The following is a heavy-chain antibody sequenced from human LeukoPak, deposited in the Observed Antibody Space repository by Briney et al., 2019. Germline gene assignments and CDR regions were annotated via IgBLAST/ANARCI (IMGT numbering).Heavy chain of an antibody. V-gene: IGHV4-39*07. Sequence: SETLSLTCTVSGGSISSTSYYWGWIRQPPGKGLEWIGSINYSGSTYYNPSLKSRVTLPIDTSKNHFSLNLNSVTAADTAVFYCARDDGGSTGRFDPWGQGTLVTVSS. CDR2: INYSGST. J-gene: IGHJ5*02. D-gene: IGHD1-26*01. CDR3: ARDDGGSTGRFDP. CDR1: GGSISSTSYY.